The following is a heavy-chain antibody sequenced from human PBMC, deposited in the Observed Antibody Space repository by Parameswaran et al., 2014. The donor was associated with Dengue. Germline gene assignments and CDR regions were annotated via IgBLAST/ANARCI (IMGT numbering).Heavy chain of an antibody. J-gene: IGHJ4*02. CDR3: ARDLADSYATFDY. V-gene: IGHV1-46*01. D-gene: IGHD5-18*01. CDR2: INPSGGST. Sequence: WVRQAPGQGLEWMGIINPSGGSTSYAQKFQGRVTMTRDTSTSTVYMELSSLRSEDTAVYYCARDLADSYATFDYWGQGTLVTVSS.